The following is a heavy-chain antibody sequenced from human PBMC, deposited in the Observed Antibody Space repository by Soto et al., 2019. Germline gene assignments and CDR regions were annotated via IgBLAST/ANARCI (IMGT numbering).Heavy chain of an antibody. CDR3: ARVEYCTNGVCYSAPGAFDI. V-gene: IGHV4-59*08. Sequence: SETLSLTCTVSGGSISSYYWSWIRQAPGKGLEWIGYIYYSGSTNYNPSLKSRVTISVDTSKNQFSLKLSSVTAADTAVYYCARVEYCTNGVCYSAPGAFDIWGQGTMVTVSS. CDR1: GGSISSYY. J-gene: IGHJ3*02. CDR2: IYYSGST. D-gene: IGHD2-8*01.